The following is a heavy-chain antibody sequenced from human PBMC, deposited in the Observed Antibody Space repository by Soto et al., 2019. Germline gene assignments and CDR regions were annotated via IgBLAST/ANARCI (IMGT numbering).Heavy chain of an antibody. CDR2: ISPNSGDT. J-gene: IGHJ4*02. V-gene: IGHV1-18*01. Sequence: QVLLVQSEGEVKQPGASVRVSCEASGYRLKSYGIIWVRQAPGQGLEWMGYISPNSGDTRYAQNLQGRVTLTTATTTHQAYMDPTIPTSVETRLSCSSRGMWTPSGLQNSSDYWHLGALVNVSS. CDR3: SRGMWTPSGLQNSSDY. D-gene: IGHD6-25*01. CDR1: GYRLKSYG.